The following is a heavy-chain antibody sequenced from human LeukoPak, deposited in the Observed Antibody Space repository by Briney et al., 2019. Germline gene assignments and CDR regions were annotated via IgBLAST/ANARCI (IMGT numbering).Heavy chain of an antibody. J-gene: IGHJ4*02. V-gene: IGHV1-18*01. CDR3: ASYSSGWSPFDY. Sequence: ASVKVSCKASGYTFTSYGISWVRQAPGQGLAWMGWISAYNGNTNYAQKLQGRVTMTTDTSTSTAYMELRSLRSDDTAVYYCASYSSGWSPFDYWGQGTLVTVSS. CDR2: ISAYNGNT. D-gene: IGHD6-19*01. CDR1: GYTFTSYG.